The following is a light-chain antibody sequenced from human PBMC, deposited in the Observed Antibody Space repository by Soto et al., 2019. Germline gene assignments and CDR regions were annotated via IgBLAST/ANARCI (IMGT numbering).Light chain of an antibody. CDR2: GNS. CDR1: SSNIGAGYD. V-gene: IGLV1-40*01. CDR3: QSYDSSLPVV. J-gene: IGLJ2*01. Sequence: QSVLTQPPSVSGAPGQRVTISCTWSSSNIGAGYDVHWYQQLPGTAPKLLIYGNSNRPSGVPDRFSGSKSGTSASLAITGLQAEDEADYYCQSYDSSLPVVFGGGTKLTVL.